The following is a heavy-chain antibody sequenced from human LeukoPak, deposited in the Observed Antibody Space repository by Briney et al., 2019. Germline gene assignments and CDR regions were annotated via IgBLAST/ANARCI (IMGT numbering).Heavy chain of an antibody. CDR3: ARVLFVDPTY. D-gene: IGHD3/OR15-3a*01. V-gene: IGHV3-48*01. CDR1: GFTFSSYS. Sequence: GGSLRLSCAASGFTFSSYSMNWVRQAPGKVLEWVSFISSSSSTIYYADSVKGRFTISRDNDKNSLYLQMNSLRAEDTAVYYCARVLFVDPTYWGQGTLVTVSS. J-gene: IGHJ4*02. CDR2: ISSSSSTI.